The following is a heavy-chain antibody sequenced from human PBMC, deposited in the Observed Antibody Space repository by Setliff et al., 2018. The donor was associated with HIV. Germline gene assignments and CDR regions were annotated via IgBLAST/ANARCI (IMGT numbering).Heavy chain of an antibody. D-gene: IGHD1-26*01. J-gene: IGHJ4*02. CDR3: AGGPGTTSIDY. CDR2: INHSGST. CDR1: GGSFSGYY. Sequence: KTSETLSLTCAVYGGSFSGYYWIWIRQPPGKGLEWIGEINHSGSTNYNMSLWSRVTISLNASRNQFSLELISVTAADTAVYYCAGGPGTTSIDYWAQGTLVTVSS. V-gene: IGHV4-34*01.